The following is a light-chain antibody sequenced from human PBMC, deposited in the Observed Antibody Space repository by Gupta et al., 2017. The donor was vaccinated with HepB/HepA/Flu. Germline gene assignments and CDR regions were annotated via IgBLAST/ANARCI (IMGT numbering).Light chain of an antibody. Sequence: QPVLTQPPSASGTPGQRVTISCSGSSSNIGNDNAYWYQQLPGTDHKRLSDNDKQRPSGVPDRGSCYTAGKTEYRHTSGLRSEDEADDYWVGSVDTLSGEVFGAGTKVTVL. CDR3: VGSVDTLSGEV. V-gene: IGLV1-47*02. CDR1: SSNIGNDN. CDR2: NDK. J-gene: IGLJ1*01.